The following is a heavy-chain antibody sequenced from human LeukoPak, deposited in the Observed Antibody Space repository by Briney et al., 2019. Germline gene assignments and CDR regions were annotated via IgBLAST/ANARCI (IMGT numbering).Heavy chain of an antibody. Sequence: PGGSLRLSCAASGFTFSSYAMSWVRQAPGKGLEWVSAISGSGGSTYYADSVKGRFTTSRDNSKNTLYLQMNSLRAEDTAVYYCAKDTFIGGYSYGWGQGTLVTVSS. CDR3: AKDTFIGGYSYG. CDR2: ISGSGGST. V-gene: IGHV3-23*01. J-gene: IGHJ4*02. CDR1: GFTFSSYA. D-gene: IGHD5-18*01.